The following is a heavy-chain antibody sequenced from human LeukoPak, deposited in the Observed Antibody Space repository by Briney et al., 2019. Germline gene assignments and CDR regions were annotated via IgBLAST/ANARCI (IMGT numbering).Heavy chain of an antibody. CDR1: GGSVSNYY. J-gene: IGHJ4*02. D-gene: IGHD6-6*01. V-gene: IGHV4-59*08. Sequence: KASETLSLTCSVSGGSVSNYYWSWIEQPPGKGLEWIGYVYYTGSTNYNPSLKSRVTMFEDKSKNQFSLRLYSVTVADTAVYYCARHFAYSSSSYFDYWGQGSLVTVSS. CDR2: VYYTGST. CDR3: ARHFAYSSSSYFDY.